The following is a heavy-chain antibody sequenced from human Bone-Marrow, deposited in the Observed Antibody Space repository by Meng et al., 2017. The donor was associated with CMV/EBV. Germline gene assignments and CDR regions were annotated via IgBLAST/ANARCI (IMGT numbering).Heavy chain of an antibody. CDR1: YTVTGCG. J-gene: IGHJ5*02. D-gene: IGHD2-2*01. CDR3: ARDLLPASMRRGSWFDP. Sequence: YTVTGCGVSWVRQGPGQGLEWMGWISTNHSFTKDAQKFEGRVTLTTDTSTNTAYMELRSLTSDDTAVYYCARDLLPASMRRGSWFDPWGQGTLVTVSS. CDR2: ISTNHSFT. V-gene: IGHV1-18*04.